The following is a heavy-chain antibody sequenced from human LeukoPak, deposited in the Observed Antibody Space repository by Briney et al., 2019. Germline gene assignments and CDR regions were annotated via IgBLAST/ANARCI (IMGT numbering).Heavy chain of an antibody. CDR1: GGTFSSYA. D-gene: IGHD6-19*01. CDR2: IIPIFGIA. V-gene: IGHV1-69*04. J-gene: IGHJ6*01. Sequence: ASVKVSCKASGGTFSSYAISWVRQAPGQGLEWMGRIIPIFGIANYAQKFQGRVTITADKSTSTAYTELSSLRSEDTAVYYCARAYSSGWTPANYYYYYGMDVWGQGTTVTVSS. CDR3: ARAYSSGWTPANYYYYYGMDV.